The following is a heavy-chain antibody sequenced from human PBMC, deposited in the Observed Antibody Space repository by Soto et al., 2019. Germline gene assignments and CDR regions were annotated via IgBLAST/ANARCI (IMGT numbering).Heavy chain of an antibody. Sequence: RGSLLLSCASSGFTFSTYSMSWVRQAPGKGLDWVAHLTASEGTTYYADSVKGRFTISIDTSTNTLYLQMNSLRAEDTALYYCAKCMQAYWNYDAHHIWGQGTLVTVSS. D-gene: IGHD1-7*01. CDR1: GFTFSTYS. CDR3: AKCMQAYWNYDAHHI. V-gene: IGHV3-23*01. J-gene: IGHJ3*02. CDR2: LTASEGTT.